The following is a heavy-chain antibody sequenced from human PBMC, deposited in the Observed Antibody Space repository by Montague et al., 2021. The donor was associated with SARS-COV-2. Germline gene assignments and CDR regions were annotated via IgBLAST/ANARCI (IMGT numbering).Heavy chain of an antibody. D-gene: IGHD1-1*01. V-gene: IGHV4-34*01. Sequence: SETLSLTCAVYGGSFSDYHWTWIRQSPGGGLEWIGQIKYGGSNKYNPSLRSRVTISIDTSKNQFSLKLTSVTAADTAVYYCARGAPGYWGQGTLVTVSS. CDR3: ARGAPGY. J-gene: IGHJ4*02. CDR2: IKYGGSN. CDR1: GGSFSDYH.